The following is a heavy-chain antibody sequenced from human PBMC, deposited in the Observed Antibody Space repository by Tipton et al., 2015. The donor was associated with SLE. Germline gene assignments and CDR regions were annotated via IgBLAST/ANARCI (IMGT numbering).Heavy chain of an antibody. V-gene: IGHV3-48*01. J-gene: IGHJ6*02. D-gene: IGHD5-18*01. CDR3: ARDKDTAMVIRHYYGMDV. CDR1: GFTFSSYA. CDR2: ISSSSSTI. Sequence: SLRLSCAASGFTFSSYAMSWVRQAPGKGLEWVSYISSSSSTIYYADSVKGRFTISRDNAKNSLYLQMNSLRAEDTAVYYCARDKDTAMVIRHYYGMDVWGQGTTVTVSS.